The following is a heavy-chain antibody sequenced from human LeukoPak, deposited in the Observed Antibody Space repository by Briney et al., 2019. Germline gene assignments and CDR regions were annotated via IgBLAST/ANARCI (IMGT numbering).Heavy chain of an antibody. CDR3: AGDYDHFDV. CDR1: GFTFSNAW. V-gene: IGHV3-15*01. D-gene: IGHD4-17*01. Sequence: PGGSLRLSSAASGFTFSNAWMNWVRQAPGKGLEWVGRIKTKSDGGTTDYTAPVKGRFTISRDDSKNTLYLQMHSLKIEDTAMYYCAGDYDHFDVWGRGTLVTVSS. CDR2: IKTKSDGGTT. J-gene: IGHJ2*01.